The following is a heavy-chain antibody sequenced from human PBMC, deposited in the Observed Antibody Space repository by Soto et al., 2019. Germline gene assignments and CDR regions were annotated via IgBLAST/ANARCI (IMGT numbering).Heavy chain of an antibody. CDR1: GYSFTSYW. Sequence: GESLKISCKGSGYSFTSYWIGWVRQMPGKGLEWMGIIYPGDSDTRYSPTFQGQVTISADKSISTAYQQWSSLKASNTAVYYCARAYCSSASCYDYYYMDVWGKGTTVTVSS. CDR3: ARAYCSSASCYDYYYMDV. D-gene: IGHD2-2*01. V-gene: IGHV5-51*01. J-gene: IGHJ6*03. CDR2: IYPGDSDT.